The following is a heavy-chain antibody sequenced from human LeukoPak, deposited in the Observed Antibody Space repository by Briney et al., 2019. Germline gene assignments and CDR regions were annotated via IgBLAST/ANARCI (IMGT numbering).Heavy chain of an antibody. CDR1: GFTFSSYS. V-gene: IGHV3-21*01. CDR3: ARIDYIGPNVRRGYYYYYMDV. D-gene: IGHD4-11*01. J-gene: IGHJ6*03. CDR2: ISSSSSYI. Sequence: GGSLRLSCAASGFTFSSYSMNWVRQAPGKGLEWVSSISSSSSYIYYADSVKGRFTISRDNAKNSLYLQMNSLRAEDTAVYYCARIDYIGPNVRRGYYYYYMDVWGKGTTVTVSS.